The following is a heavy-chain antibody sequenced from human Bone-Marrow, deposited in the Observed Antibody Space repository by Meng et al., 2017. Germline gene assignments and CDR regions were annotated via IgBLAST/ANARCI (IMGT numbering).Heavy chain of an antibody. CDR2: IIPIFGTA. V-gene: IGHV1-69*06. CDR1: GGTFSSYA. D-gene: IGHD6-19*01. Sequence: VRLEQCGDGVKAPGSSVKVSCKASGGTFSSYAISWVRQAPGQGLEWMGGIIPIFGTANYAQKFQGRVTITADKSTSTAYMELSSLRSEDTAVYYCARGGSGWYYFDYWGQGTLVTVSS. CDR3: ARGGSGWYYFDY. J-gene: IGHJ4*02.